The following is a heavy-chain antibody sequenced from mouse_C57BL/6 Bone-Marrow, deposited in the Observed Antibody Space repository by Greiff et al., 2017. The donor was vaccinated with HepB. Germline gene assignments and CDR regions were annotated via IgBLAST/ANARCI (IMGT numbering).Heavy chain of an antibody. CDR3: ARGNDYDWFAY. D-gene: IGHD2-4*01. V-gene: IGHV1-69*01. J-gene: IGHJ3*01. Sequence: QVQLQQSGAELVMPGASVKLSCKASGYTFTSYWMHWVKQRPGQGLEWIGEIDPSDSYTNYNQKFKGKSTLTVDKSSSTAYMQLSSLTSEDSAVYYCARGNDYDWFAYWGQGTLVTVSA. CDR2: IDPSDSYT. CDR1: GYTFTSYW.